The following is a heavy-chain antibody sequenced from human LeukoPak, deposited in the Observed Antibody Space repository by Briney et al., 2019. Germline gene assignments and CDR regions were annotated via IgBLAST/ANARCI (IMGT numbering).Heavy chain of an antibody. D-gene: IGHD6-19*01. V-gene: IGHV1-24*01. CDR2: FDPEDGET. Sequence: ASVKVSCKASGYTFTNFHTHWVRQAPGKGLEWMGGFDPEDGETIYAQKFQGRVTMTEDTSTDTAYMELSSLRSEDTAVYYCATDISSGWYVAFDIWGQGTMVTVSS. CDR1: GYTFTNFH. J-gene: IGHJ3*02. CDR3: ATDISSGWYVAFDI.